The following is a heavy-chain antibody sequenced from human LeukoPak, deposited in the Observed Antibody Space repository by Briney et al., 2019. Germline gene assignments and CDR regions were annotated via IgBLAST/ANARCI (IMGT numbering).Heavy chain of an antibody. V-gene: IGHV4-59*01. Sequence: ASETLSLTCTVSGDSISSNYWSWIRQPPGKGLEWIGYIYYTGSTNYNPSLKSRVTISVDTSKNQFSLKLSSVTAADTAVYYCAREIKWELRNWFDPWGQGTLVTVSS. CDR2: IYYTGST. CDR1: GDSISSNY. D-gene: IGHD1-26*01. CDR3: AREIKWELRNWFDP. J-gene: IGHJ5*02.